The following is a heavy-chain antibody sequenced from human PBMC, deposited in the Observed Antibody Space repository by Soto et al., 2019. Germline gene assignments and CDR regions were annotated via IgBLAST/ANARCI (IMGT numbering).Heavy chain of an antibody. J-gene: IGHJ4*02. Sequence: QMQLQESGPGLVKPSETLSLTCTVSGGSISSSSYYWGWIRQPPGQGLEWLGTIYSLWNTYYNPSLESRVTISVDKSKSQLFLKLSSVTAPDSAVYYCARQIYDSSGYYYAYWGQGTLVTVSS. D-gene: IGHD3-22*01. CDR2: IYSLWNT. CDR1: GGSISSSSYY. V-gene: IGHV4-39*01. CDR3: ARQIYDSSGYYYAY.